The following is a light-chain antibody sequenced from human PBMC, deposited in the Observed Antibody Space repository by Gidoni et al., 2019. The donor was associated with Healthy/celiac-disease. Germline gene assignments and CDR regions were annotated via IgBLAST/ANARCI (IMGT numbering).Light chain of an antibody. CDR2: DVS. CDR1: SSDVGGYNY. CDR3: CSYAGSYTYV. J-gene: IGLJ1*01. Sequence: QSALTQPRSVSGSPGQSVTISCTGTSSDVGGYNYVSLYQQHPGKAPNLMIYDVSKRPSGVPDRFSGSKSGNTASLTISGLQAEDEADYYCCSYAGSYTYVFGTGTKVTVL. V-gene: IGLV2-11*01.